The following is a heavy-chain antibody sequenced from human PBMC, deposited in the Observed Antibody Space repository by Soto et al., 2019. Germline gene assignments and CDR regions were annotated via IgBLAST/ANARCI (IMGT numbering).Heavy chain of an antibody. CDR3: TTGIYYDILTGYHNVAY. Sequence: PGGSLRHSCVASGFNLSHPWMTWVRQAAGKGLEWVGRIKSKTDGGTADYAAPVKGRATISRDDSKNTVYLQMNSLKTEDTAVYYCTTGIYYDILTGYHNVAYWGQGALVTVSS. V-gene: IGHV3-15*01. D-gene: IGHD3-9*01. J-gene: IGHJ4*02. CDR2: IKSKTDGGTA. CDR1: GFNLSHPW.